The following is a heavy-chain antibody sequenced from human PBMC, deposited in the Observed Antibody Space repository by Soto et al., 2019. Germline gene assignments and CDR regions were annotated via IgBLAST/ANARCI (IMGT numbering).Heavy chain of an antibody. Sequence: PGGSLRLSCAASGFTFSSYAMSWVRQAPGKGLEWVSAISGSGGSTYYADSVKGRFTISRDNSKNTLYLQMNSLRAEDTAVYYCANDLVANNMIVVAPFDYWGQGTLVTVSS. CDR1: GFTFSSYA. J-gene: IGHJ4*02. V-gene: IGHV3-23*01. CDR2: ISGSGGST. D-gene: IGHD3-22*01. CDR3: ANDLVANNMIVVAPFDY.